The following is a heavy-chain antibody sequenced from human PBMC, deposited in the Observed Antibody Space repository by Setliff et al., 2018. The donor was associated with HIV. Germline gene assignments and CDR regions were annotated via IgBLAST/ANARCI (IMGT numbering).Heavy chain of an antibody. V-gene: IGHV4-61*02. CDR3: ARGMGGSQVGGDAFDI. Sequence: SETLSLTCTVSDDSIKSDNYYWSWVRQPAGKGLEWIGRVYITGRIHYNPSLKSRVSLSIDTSKNQFSLKLSSVTAADTAVYYCARGMGGSQVGGDAFDIWGQGTTVTVSS. D-gene: IGHD1-26*01. CDR1: DDSIKSDNYY. CDR2: VYITGRI. J-gene: IGHJ3*02.